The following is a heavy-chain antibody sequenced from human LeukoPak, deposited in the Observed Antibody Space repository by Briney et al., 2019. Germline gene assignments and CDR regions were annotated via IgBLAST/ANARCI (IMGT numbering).Heavy chain of an antibody. CDR1: GFTFSSYE. CDR3: ARAISGSGSYFDY. CDR2: ISSSGRTK. J-gene: IGHJ4*02. D-gene: IGHD3-10*01. V-gene: IGHV3-48*03. Sequence: GGSLRLSCAVSGFTFSSYEMNWVRQAPGKGLEWVSYISSSGRTKYYSDSVKGRFTISRDNPKNSLYLQMNSLRAEDTAVYYCARAISGSGSYFDYWGQGTLVAVSS.